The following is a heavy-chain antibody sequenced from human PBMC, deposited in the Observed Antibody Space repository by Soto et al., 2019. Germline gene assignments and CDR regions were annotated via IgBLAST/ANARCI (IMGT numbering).Heavy chain of an antibody. CDR3: ARDQNYDILTGYSSLDYYYYGMDV. V-gene: IGHV3-21*01. D-gene: IGHD3-9*01. CDR1: GFTFSSYS. CDR2: ISSSSSYI. J-gene: IGHJ6*02. Sequence: PXASLRLSGAASGFTFSSYSMNWVRQAPGKGLEWVSSISSSSSYIYYADSVKGRFTISRDNAKNSLYLQMNSLRAEDTAVYYCARDQNYDILTGYSSLDYYYYGMDVWGQGTTVTVSS.